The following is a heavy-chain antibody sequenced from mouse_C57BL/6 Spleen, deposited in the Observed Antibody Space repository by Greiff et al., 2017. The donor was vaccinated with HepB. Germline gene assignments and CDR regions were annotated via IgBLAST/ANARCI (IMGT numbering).Heavy chain of an antibody. V-gene: IGHV1-52*01. CDR2: IDPSDSET. D-gene: IGHD1-1*01. CDR3: ARNLYYGSSYYYFDY. Sequence: QVQLQQPGAELVRPGSSVKLSCKASGYTFTSYWMHWVKQRPIQGLEWIGNIDPSDSETHYNQKFKDKATLTVDKSSSTAYMQLSSLTSEDSAVYYCARNLYYGSSYYYFDYWGQGTTLTVSS. CDR1: GYTFTSYW. J-gene: IGHJ2*01.